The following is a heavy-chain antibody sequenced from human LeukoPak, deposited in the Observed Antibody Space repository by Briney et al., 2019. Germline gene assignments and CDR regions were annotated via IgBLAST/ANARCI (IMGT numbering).Heavy chain of an antibody. D-gene: IGHD1-26*01. CDR2: IRYDGSNK. V-gene: IGHV3-30*02. J-gene: IGHJ4*02. Sequence: GGSLRLSCAASGFTFSSYGMHWVRQAPGKGLEWVAFIRYDGSNKYYADSVKGRFTISRDNSKNTLYLQMNSLRAEDTAVYYCARGRHRFTGSYSQTYLSFDYWGQGTLVTVSS. CDR3: ARGRHRFTGSYSQTYLSFDY. CDR1: GFTFSSYG.